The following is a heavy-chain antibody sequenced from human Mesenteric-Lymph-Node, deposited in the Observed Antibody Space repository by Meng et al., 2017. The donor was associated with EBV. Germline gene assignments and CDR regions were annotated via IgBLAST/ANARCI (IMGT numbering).Heavy chain of an antibody. V-gene: IGHV1-46*01. CDR2: LNPSGGIT. J-gene: IGHJ4*02. CDR3: ARGLDSSTPGAD. CDR1: GYTFTNYY. Sequence: QVQLVQSGPEMKKPXASVKVSCKTSGYTFTNYYMHWVRQAPGQGLEWMGLLNPSGGITSYAQKFQGRVTMTRDTSTSTAYMELSSLRSEDTAVYYCARGLDSSTPGADWGQGTLVTVSS. D-gene: IGHD6-13*01.